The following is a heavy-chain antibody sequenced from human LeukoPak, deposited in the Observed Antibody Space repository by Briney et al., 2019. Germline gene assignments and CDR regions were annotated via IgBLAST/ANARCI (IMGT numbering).Heavy chain of an antibody. J-gene: IGHJ5*02. CDR1: GYSNSSGYY. CDR2: IYTSGST. CDR3: ASGNVLRTMKNWFNP. V-gene: IGHV4-61*02. Sequence: SETLSLICSVSGYSNSSGYYWSSIRQPAGKGLEWIGRIYTSGSTKYNPSLKSRVTMPGDTAKNRFSRNLHAVTAGDTAVLYCASGNVLRTMKNWFNPWGQGTLVTVSS. D-gene: IGHD3-22*01.